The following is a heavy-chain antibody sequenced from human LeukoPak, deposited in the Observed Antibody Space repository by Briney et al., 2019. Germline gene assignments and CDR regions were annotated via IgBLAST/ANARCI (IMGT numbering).Heavy chain of an antibody. Sequence: GESLKISCKGSGYSFTSYSISWVRLMHGKGLEWMGRIDPSDSYTNYSPSFQGHVTISADKSISTAYLQWSSLKASDTAMYYCAQVMMAFDIWGQGTMVTVSS. V-gene: IGHV5-10-1*01. CDR3: AQVMMAFDI. CDR1: GYSFTSYS. CDR2: IDPSDSYT. D-gene: IGHD3-16*01. J-gene: IGHJ3*02.